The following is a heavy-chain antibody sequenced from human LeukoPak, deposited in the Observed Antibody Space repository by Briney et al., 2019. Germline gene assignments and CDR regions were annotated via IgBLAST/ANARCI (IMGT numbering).Heavy chain of an antibody. Sequence: PSETLSLTCAVYGGSFSGYYWSWIRQPPGKGLEWIGEINHSGSTNYNPSLKSRVTISVDTSKNQFSLKLSSVTAADTAVYYCARGRILLWFGELSSVDAFDIWGQGTMVTVSS. CDR1: GGSFSGYY. V-gene: IGHV4-34*01. CDR3: ARGRILLWFGELSSVDAFDI. J-gene: IGHJ3*02. CDR2: INHSGST. D-gene: IGHD3-10*01.